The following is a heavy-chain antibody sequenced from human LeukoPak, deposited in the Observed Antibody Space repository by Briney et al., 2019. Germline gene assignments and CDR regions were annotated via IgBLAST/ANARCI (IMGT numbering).Heavy chain of an antibody. D-gene: IGHD4-17*01. V-gene: IGHV3-21*01. CDR1: GFTFSSYS. Sequence: GGSLTLFCGASGFTFSSYSMRWVRQAPGKGLEWVSSISSSSNYIYYADSVKGRFTISRDNAKNPLYLQMNSLRAEDTAVYYCARVVDHDYGDYYLYYWGQGTLVTVSS. CDR3: ARVVDHDYGDYYLYY. CDR2: ISSSSNYI. J-gene: IGHJ4*02.